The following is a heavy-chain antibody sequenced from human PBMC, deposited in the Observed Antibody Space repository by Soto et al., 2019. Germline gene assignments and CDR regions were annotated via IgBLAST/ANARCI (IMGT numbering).Heavy chain of an antibody. CDR2: LYPGDSDT. V-gene: IGHV5-51*01. J-gene: IGHJ6*02. CDR1: GYSFTSYW. CDR3: ARRLHYCSSTSCYTGDGMDV. D-gene: IGHD2-2*02. Sequence: PGGSLKISWNGSGYSFTSYWIGWVRQMPGKGLEWVGILYPGDSDTSYSPFFQGQVTISADKSISTVYLQWSSQKASDPAMYYCARRLHYCSSTSCYTGDGMDVWGQRTTVTVSS.